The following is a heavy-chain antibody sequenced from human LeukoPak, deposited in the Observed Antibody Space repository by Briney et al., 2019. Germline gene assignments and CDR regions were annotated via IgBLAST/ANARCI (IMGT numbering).Heavy chain of an antibody. V-gene: IGHV4-59*01. CDR2: IYYSGST. CDR3: ARWGIAAPYYFDY. CDR1: GGSISSYY. Sequence: SETLSLTCTVSGGSISSYYWSWIRQPPGKGLEWIGYIYYSGSTNYNPSLKSRVTISVDTSKNQFPLKLSSVTAADTAVYYCARWGIAAPYYFDYWGQGTLVTVSS. D-gene: IGHD6-13*01. J-gene: IGHJ4*02.